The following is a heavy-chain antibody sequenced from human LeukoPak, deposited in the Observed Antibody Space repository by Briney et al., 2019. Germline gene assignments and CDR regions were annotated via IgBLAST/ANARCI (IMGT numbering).Heavy chain of an antibody. Sequence: SETLSLTCAVYGGSFSGYYWSWIRQPPGKGLEWIGEINHSGSTNYNPSLKGRVTISVDTSKNQFSLKLNSVTAADTAVYFCARRAYSAAYWKHFDYWGQGTLVTVSS. J-gene: IGHJ4*02. CDR3: ARRAYSAAYWKHFDY. CDR1: GGSFSGYY. CDR2: INHSGST. V-gene: IGHV4-34*01. D-gene: IGHD1-1*01.